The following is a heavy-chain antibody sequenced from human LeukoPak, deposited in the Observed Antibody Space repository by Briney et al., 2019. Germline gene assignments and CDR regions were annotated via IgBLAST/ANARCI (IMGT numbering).Heavy chain of an antibody. J-gene: IGHJ4*02. Sequence: GGSLRLSCAASGFTFSRAAMTWVRQGPGTGMEFVASIIYSGAAMSYAVSVKARFTISRDNSKHPLYLKMNSLRAEATALYYCAKDGLYYDGSEHVYYFDSWGQGTLVTVSS. CDR1: GFTFSRAA. D-gene: IGHD3-22*01. CDR3: AKDGLYYDGSEHVYYFDS. V-gene: IGHV3-23*01. CDR2: IIYSGAAM.